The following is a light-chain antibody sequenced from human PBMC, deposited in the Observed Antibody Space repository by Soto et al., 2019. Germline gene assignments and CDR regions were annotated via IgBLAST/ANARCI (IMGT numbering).Light chain of an antibody. CDR2: KAS. CDR1: QSISNW. Sequence: DIQMTQSPSTLSASVGDRVTITCRASQSISNWLAWYQQRPGKAPRLLIYKASTLASGVPSRFSGSGSGTEFTLTINSLQPDDFATYYCQQYDSFSVTFGQGTRLEIK. J-gene: IGKJ5*01. V-gene: IGKV1-5*03. CDR3: QQYDSFSVT.